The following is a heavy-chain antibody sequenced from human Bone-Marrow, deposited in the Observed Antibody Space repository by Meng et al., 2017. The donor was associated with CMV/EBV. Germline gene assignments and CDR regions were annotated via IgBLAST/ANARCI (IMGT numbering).Heavy chain of an antibody. CDR3: ARPYPGGGWIPGY. V-gene: IGHV3-53*05. CDR2: IYSGGST. D-gene: IGHD2-15*01. CDR1: GFTLSSNY. Sequence: RGSLRLSCAASGFTLSSNYMSWVRQAPGKGLECISVIYSGGSTYYADSVKGRFTISRDNSKNTPYLQMNSLCAEDTAVYYCARPYPGGGWIPGYWGQGTLVTVSS. J-gene: IGHJ4*02.